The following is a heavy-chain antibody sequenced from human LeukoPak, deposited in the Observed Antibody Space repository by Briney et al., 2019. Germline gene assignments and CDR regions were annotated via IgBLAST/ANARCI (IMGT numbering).Heavy chain of an antibody. V-gene: IGHV1-46*01. J-gene: IGHJ4*02. D-gene: IGHD6-13*01. CDR1: GYTFTSYY. CDR3: ARVGGIAASHFDY. Sequence: ASVTVSCKASGYTFTSYYMHWVRQAPGQGLEWMGIINPSGGSTSYAQKFQGRVTMTRDMSTSTVYMELSSLRSEGTAVYYCARVGGIAASHFDYWGQGTLVTVSS. CDR2: INPSGGST.